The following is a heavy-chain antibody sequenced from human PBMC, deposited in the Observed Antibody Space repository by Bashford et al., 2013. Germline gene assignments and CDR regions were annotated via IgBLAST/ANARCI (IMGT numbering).Heavy chain of an antibody. V-gene: IGHV3-13*01. D-gene: IGHD3-3*01. CDR2: VDSDAYT. Sequence: VDSGGSLRLSCAASGFTFSNYDMHWVRQVXGKGLEWVSRVDSDAYTHYSGSVKGRFTISRDNAKNSLYLQMNNLRVGDTAVYYCTRSYATFWSVTRYFNLDVWGRGTTVTVSS. CDR1: GFTFSNYD. J-gene: IGHJ6*02. CDR3: TRSYATFWSVTRYFNLDV.